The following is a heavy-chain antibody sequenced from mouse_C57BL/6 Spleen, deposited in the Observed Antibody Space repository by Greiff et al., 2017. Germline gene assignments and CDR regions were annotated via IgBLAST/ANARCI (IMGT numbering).Heavy chain of an antibody. V-gene: IGHV1-47*01. CDR3: ATSYYGSSYGWYFDV. D-gene: IGHD1-1*01. CDR1: GYTFTTYP. Sequence: QVQLQQSGAELVKPGASVKMSCKASGYTFTTYPIEWMKQNHGKSLEWIGNFHPYNDDTKYNEKFKGKATLTVEKSSSTVYLELSRLTSDDSAVYYCATSYYGSSYGWYFDVWGTGTTVTVSS. CDR2: FHPYNDDT. J-gene: IGHJ1*03.